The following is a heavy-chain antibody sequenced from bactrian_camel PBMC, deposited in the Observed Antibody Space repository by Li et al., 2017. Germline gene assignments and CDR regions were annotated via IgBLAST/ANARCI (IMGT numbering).Heavy chain of an antibody. CDR3: ATGVYYSSPSDY. D-gene: IGHD2*01. J-gene: IGHJ4*01. CDR1: GFTSSSNN. V-gene: IGHV3S40*01. Sequence: DVQLVESGGDLVQPGGSLKLSCVASGFTSSSNNMTWVRQAPGKGLEWVTTIGISSVGGKTYYAESFQGRFTISRDNANNVVYLQLNSLKTEDTAMYYCATGVYYSSPSDYWGQGTQVTVS. CDR2: ISSVGGKT.